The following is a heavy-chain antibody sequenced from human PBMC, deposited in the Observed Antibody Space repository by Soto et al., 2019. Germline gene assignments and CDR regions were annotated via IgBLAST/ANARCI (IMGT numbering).Heavy chain of an antibody. J-gene: IGHJ6*02. CDR1: GGTFSSYA. Sequence: SVKVSCKASGGTFSSYAISWVRQAPGQGLEWMGGIIPIFGTANYAQKFQGRVTITADESTSTAYMELSSLRSEDTAVYYCARRRGYYYDSSGPSNYGMDVWGQGTTVTVSS. CDR3: ARRRGYYYDSSGPSNYGMDV. CDR2: IIPIFGTA. V-gene: IGHV1-69*13. D-gene: IGHD3-22*01.